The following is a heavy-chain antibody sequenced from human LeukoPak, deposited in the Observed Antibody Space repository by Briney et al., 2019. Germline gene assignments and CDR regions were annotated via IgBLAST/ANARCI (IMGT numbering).Heavy chain of an antibody. J-gene: IGHJ4*02. CDR2: IKSKTDGRTT. CDR3: KQETEYDILTGYSEQKSFDY. D-gene: IGHD3-9*01. Sequence: WGSLRLSCAASGFTFSNSWMSWVRQAPGKGLEWVGRIKSKTDGRTTDYAAPVKCRVTISRNDSKNTLYMQMNSLKTEDTAVYFFKQETEYDILTGYSEQKSFDYWGQGTLVTVSS. V-gene: IGHV3-15*01. CDR1: GFTFSNSW.